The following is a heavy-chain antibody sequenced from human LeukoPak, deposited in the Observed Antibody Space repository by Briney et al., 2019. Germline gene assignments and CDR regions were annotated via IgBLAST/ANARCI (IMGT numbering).Heavy chain of an antibody. CDR3: VKSPVGDI. D-gene: IGHD3-3*01. CDR1: GFTFTGYW. V-gene: IGHV3-7*05. CDR2: IKEDGSEK. J-gene: IGHJ3*02. Sequence: GGSLRLSCAASGFTFTGYWMSWVRQALGKGLEWVANIKEDGSEKYYVDSVKGRFTISRDNAKNSLYLQMNSLRAEDTALYYCVKSPVGDIWGQGTMVTVSS.